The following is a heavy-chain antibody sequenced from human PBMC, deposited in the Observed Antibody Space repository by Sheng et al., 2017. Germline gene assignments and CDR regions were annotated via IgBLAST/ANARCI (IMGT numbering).Heavy chain of an antibody. V-gene: IGHV4-39*07. Sequence: QLQLQESGPGLVKPSETLSLTCTVSGGSISSSSYYWGWIRQPPGKGLEWIGSIYYSGSTYYNPSLKSRVTISVDTSKNQFSLKLSSVTAADTAVYYCAGSIAVAGNPXFDYWGQGTLGHRLL. CDR3: AGSIAVAGNPXFDY. D-gene: IGHD6-19*01. CDR2: IYYSGST. CDR1: GGSISSSSYY. J-gene: IGHJ4*02.